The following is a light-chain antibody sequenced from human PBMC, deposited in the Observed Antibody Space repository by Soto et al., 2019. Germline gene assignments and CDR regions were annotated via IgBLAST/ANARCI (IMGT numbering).Light chain of an antibody. CDR3: AAWDDSLNGVV. J-gene: IGLJ2*01. CDR2: GND. V-gene: IGLV1-44*01. CDR1: SSNIGGNI. Sequence: QSALTRPPSASGTPGQRVTISCSGSSSNIGGNIVNWYQQLPGTAPKLLIFGNDQRPSWVPDRFSGSKSGTSASLAISGLQSEDEANYYCAAWDDSLNGVVFGGGTKLTVL.